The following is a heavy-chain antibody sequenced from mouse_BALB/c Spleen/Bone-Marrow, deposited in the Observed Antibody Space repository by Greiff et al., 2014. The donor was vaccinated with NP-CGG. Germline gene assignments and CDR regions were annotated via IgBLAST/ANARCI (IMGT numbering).Heavy chain of an antibody. D-gene: IGHD2-4*01. J-gene: IGHJ2*01. CDR2: ISYSGST. CDR3: ARYDYDGVDY. Sequence: KLVESGPGLVKPSQSLSLTCTVTGYSITSDYAWNWIRQFPGNKLEWMGYISYSGSTSYNPSLKSRISITRDTSKNQFFLQLNSVTNEDTATYYCARYDYDGVDYWGQGTTLTVSS. CDR1: GYSITSDYA. V-gene: IGHV3-2*02.